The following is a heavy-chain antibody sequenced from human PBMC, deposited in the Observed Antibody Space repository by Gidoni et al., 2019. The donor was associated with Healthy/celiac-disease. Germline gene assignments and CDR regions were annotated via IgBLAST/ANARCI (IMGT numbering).Heavy chain of an antibody. CDR2: ISSSSSYI. V-gene: IGHV3-21*01. CDR1: GFPFSSYR. Sequence: EVQLVESGGGLVKPGGSLRLSCAASGFPFSSYRMNWVRQAPGKGLEWVSSISSSSSYIYYADSVKGRFTISRDNAKNSLYLQMNSLRAEDTAVYYCATSPRTEKYSYGYSLVYWGQGTLVTVSS. CDR3: ATSPRTEKYSYGYSLVY. D-gene: IGHD5-18*01. J-gene: IGHJ4*02.